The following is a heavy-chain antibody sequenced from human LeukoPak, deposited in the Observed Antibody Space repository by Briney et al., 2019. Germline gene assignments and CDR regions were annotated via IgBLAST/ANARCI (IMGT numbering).Heavy chain of an antibody. D-gene: IGHD2-2*02. CDR1: GFTFDDYG. V-gene: IGHV3-20*04. J-gene: IGHJ4*02. Sequence: PGGSLRLSCAASGFTFDDYGMSWVRQAPGKGLEWVSGINWNGGSTGYADSVKGRFTISRDNAKNSLYLQMNSLRAEDTALYYCARDLGYCSSTSCYSNDYWGQGTLVTVSS. CDR2: INWNGGST. CDR3: ARDLGYCSSTSCYSNDY.